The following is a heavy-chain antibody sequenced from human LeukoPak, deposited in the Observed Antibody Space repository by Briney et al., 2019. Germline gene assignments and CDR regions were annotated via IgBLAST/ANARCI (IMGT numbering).Heavy chain of an antibody. CDR3: ARDRIAVVLFDY. V-gene: IGHV3-30-3*01. CDR2: ISFDGSNK. CDR1: GFTFSRYA. Sequence: PGRSLRLSCAASGFTFSRYAMHWVRQAPGKGLEWLAVISFDGSNKYYTDSVKGRFTISRDNAKNSLYLQMNSLRAEDTAVYYCARDRIAVVLFDYWGQGTLVTVSS. D-gene: IGHD6-19*01. J-gene: IGHJ4*02.